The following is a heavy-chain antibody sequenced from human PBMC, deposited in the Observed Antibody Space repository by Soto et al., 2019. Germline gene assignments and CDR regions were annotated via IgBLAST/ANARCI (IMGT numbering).Heavy chain of an antibody. Sequence: QVQLVQSGAEVKKPGSSVKVSCKASGDTFSSYAISWVRQAPGQGLEWMGGIIPIFGTANYAQKFQGRVTITADESTSTAYMELSSLRSEDTAVYYCARGYDYVRGSYRPSLHYYGMDVWGQGTTVTVSS. J-gene: IGHJ6*02. CDR1: GDTFSSYA. V-gene: IGHV1-69*12. CDR2: IIPIFGTA. CDR3: ARGYDYVRGSYRPSLHYYGMDV. D-gene: IGHD3-16*02.